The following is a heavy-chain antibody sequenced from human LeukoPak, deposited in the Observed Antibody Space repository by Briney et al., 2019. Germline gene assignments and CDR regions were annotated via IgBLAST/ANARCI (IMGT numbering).Heavy chain of an antibody. CDR1: GFTFSSYS. V-gene: IGHV3-48*01. Sequence: GSLRLSCAASGFTFSSYSMNWVRQAPGKGLEWVSYISSSSSTIYYADSVKGRFTISRDNSKNTLYLQMNSLRAEDTAVYYCARDNYRRFDYWGQGTLVTVSS. D-gene: IGHD4-11*01. CDR2: ISSSSSTI. J-gene: IGHJ4*02. CDR3: ARDNYRRFDY.